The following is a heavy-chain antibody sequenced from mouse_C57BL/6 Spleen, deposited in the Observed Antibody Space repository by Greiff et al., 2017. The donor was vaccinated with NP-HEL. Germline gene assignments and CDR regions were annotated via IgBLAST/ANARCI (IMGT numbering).Heavy chain of an antibody. CDR2: IYPGSGST. Sequence: QVQLQQPGAELVKPGASVKMSCKASGYTFTSYWITWVKQRPGQGLEWIGDIYPGSGSTNYNEKFKRKATLTVDTSSSTAYMQLSSLTSEDSAVYYCALFPYRNYGAWVAYWGQGTLVTVSA. J-gene: IGHJ3*01. D-gene: IGHD2-5*01. V-gene: IGHV1-55*01. CDR3: ALFPYRNYGAWVAY. CDR1: GYTFTSYW.